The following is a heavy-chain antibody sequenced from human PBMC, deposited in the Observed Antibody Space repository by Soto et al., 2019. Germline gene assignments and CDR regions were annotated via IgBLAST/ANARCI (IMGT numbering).Heavy chain of an antibody. Sequence: GASVKVSCKASGYTFTGYYMHWVRQAPGQGLEWMGWINPNSGGTNYAQKFQGWVTMTRDTSISTAYMELSRLRSDDTAVYYCARERSVWSGDYPAYYYYYGMDVWGQGTTVTVSS. D-gene: IGHD3-3*01. CDR3: ARERSVWSGDYPAYYYYYGMDV. CDR1: GYTFTGYY. CDR2: INPNSGGT. V-gene: IGHV1-2*04. J-gene: IGHJ6*02.